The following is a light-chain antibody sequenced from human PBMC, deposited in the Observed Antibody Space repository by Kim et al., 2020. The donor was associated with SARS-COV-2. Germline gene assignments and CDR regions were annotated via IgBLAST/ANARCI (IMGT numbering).Light chain of an antibody. CDR1: QSVNTN. CDR2: GAS. J-gene: IGKJ1*01. Sequence: PGKRATLSCRASQSVNTNLAWYQQKPGQAPRLLIYGASTRATGIPARFSGSGSGTEFILTISSLQSEDFAVYYCQQFSTWPRTFGQGTKVDIK. V-gene: IGKV3-15*01. CDR3: QQFSTWPRT.